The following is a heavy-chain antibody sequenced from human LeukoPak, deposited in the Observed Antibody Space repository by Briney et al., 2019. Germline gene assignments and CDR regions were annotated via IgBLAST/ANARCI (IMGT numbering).Heavy chain of an antibody. CDR2: ISGSGGSA. Sequence: PGGSLRLSCAASGFTFSSYAMSWARQAPGKGLEWVSAISGSGGSAYYADSVKGRFTISRDNSKNTLYLQMNSLRAEDTAVYYCAKGTARETRWLQFMDYWGQGTLVTVSS. J-gene: IGHJ4*02. CDR3: AKGTARETRWLQFMDY. CDR1: GFTFSSYA. D-gene: IGHD5-24*01. V-gene: IGHV3-23*01.